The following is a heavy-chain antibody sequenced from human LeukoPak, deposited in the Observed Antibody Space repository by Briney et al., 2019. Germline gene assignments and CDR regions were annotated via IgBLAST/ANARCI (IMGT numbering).Heavy chain of an antibody. J-gene: IGHJ4*02. CDR2: INPNSGVT. Sequence: ASVKVSXKASGYTFIDYYIHWVRQAPGQGLEWMGRINPNSGVTDYAQNFQGRVTMARDTSISTAYMDLSRLRSEDTAVYYCARDLPSTSNWELDYWGQGTLVTVSP. V-gene: IGHV1-2*06. CDR3: ARDLPSTSNWELDY. CDR1: GYTFIDYY. D-gene: IGHD7-27*01.